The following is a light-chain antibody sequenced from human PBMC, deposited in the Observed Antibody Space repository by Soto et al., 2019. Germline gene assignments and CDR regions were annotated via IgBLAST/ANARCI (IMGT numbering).Light chain of an antibody. CDR1: QSISNW. CDR3: QQYNTYPLT. J-gene: IGKJ4*01. V-gene: IGKV1-5*03. CDR2: KAY. Sequence: DIQMTQSPSTLSASVGDIVTSTCRASQSISNWLACYQQKPGKAPKLLIYKAYSLESGVPSRFSGSRSGTEFTLTISSLQTDDFATYYCQQYNTYPLTFGGGTKVEIK.